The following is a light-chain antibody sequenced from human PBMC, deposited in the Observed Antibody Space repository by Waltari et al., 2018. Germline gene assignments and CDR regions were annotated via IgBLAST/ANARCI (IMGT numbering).Light chain of an antibody. CDR1: QSLLDSDDGNTY. J-gene: IGKJ4*01. V-gene: IGKV2-40*01. CDR2: TLS. CDR3: MQRIEFPLT. Sequence: DIVMTQTPLSLPVTPGEPASISCRSSQSLLDSDDGNTYLDWYLQKPGQSPTRLLLTLSYRASGDTDKFSGSGSGTDFRLNISRVEAEDVGVYYCMQRIEFPLTFGGGTKVEIK.